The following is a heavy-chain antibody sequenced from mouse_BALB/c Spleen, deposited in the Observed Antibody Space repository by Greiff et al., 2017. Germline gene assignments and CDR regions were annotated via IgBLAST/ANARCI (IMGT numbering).Heavy chain of an antibody. CDR3: ARTGTDYAMDY. Sequence: QVQLQQSGAELVRPGTSVKVSCKASGYAFTNYLIEWVKQRPGQGLEWIGVINPGSGGTNYNEKFKGKATLTADKSSSTAYMQLSSLTSDDSAVYFCARTGTDYAMDYWGQGTSVTVSS. D-gene: IGHD4-1*01. CDR2: INPGSGGT. CDR1: GYAFTNYL. J-gene: IGHJ4*01. V-gene: IGHV1-54*01.